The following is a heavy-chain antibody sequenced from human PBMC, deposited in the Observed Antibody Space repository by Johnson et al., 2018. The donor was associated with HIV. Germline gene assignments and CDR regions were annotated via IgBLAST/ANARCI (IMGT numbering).Heavy chain of an antibody. D-gene: IGHD3-10*01. CDR1: GLIFSRSW. Sequence: EKLVESGGGLVQPGGSLRLSCAASGLIFSRSWMHWVRQAPGKGLVWVSRTYSDGRSTNYADSVKGRFTISRDKAKHSVYLQMNSLEAEDTAVYYCARAPEVRGVDAFDVWGQGTVVTVSS. J-gene: IGHJ3*01. CDR3: ARAPEVRGVDAFDV. CDR2: TYSDGRST. V-gene: IGHV3-74*01.